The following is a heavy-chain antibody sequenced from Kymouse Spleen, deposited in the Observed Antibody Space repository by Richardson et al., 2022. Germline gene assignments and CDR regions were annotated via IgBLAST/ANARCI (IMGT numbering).Heavy chain of an antibody. D-gene: IGHD2-2*02. CDR3: ARDPLGYCSSTSCYYYYGMDV. J-gene: IGHJ6*02. CDR1: GFTFSSYG. V-gene: IGHV3-33*01. Sequence: QVQLVESGGGVVQPGRSLRLSCAASGFTFSSYGMHWVRQAPGKGLEWVAVIWYDGSNKYYADSVKGRFTISRDNSKNTLYLQMNSLRAEDTAVYYCARDPLGYCSSTSCYYYYGMDVWGQGTTVTVSS. CDR2: IWYDGSNK.